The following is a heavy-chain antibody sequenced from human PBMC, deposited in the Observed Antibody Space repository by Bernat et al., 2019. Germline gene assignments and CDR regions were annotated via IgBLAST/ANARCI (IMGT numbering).Heavy chain of an antibody. Sequence: EVQLLESGGDLVQPGGSLRLSCAASGFIFSNFAMSWVRQAPGKGLEWVSTISSSGVSTYYADSVKGRFTISRDNSKNTLYLQIDSLRDEDTAIYYCARRNYWGQGTLVTVSS. CDR2: ISSSGVST. CDR3: ARRNY. J-gene: IGHJ4*02. CDR1: GFIFSNFA. V-gene: IGHV3-23*01.